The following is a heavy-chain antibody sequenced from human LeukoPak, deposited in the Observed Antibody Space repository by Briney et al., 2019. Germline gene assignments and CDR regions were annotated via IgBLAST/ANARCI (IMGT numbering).Heavy chain of an antibody. V-gene: IGHV3-20*04. J-gene: IGHJ4*02. CDR1: GFTFDDYG. D-gene: IGHD3-10*01. Sequence: PGGSLRLSCAASGFTFDDYGMSWVRQAPGKGLEWVSGINWNGGSTGYADSVKGRFTISRDNAKNSLYLQMNSLSAEDTALYYCARGGGSGSYYGGYYFDYWGQGTLVTVSS. CDR3: ARGGGSGSYYGGYYFDY. CDR2: INWNGGST.